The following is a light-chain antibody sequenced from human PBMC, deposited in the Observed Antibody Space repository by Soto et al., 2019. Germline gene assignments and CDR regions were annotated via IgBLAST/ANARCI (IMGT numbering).Light chain of an antibody. CDR1: QSISSH. Sequence: DIQLTQSPSFLSASVGDRVTITCRASQSISSHVAWYRQKSGKAPMLLIYAASTLQSRVPSRFSSSGSGPEFALTTGSLQPEGVATYYCQHLDSFPLAFGGGTPVEI. CDR3: QHLDSFPLA. CDR2: AAS. J-gene: IGKJ4*01. V-gene: IGKV1-9*01.